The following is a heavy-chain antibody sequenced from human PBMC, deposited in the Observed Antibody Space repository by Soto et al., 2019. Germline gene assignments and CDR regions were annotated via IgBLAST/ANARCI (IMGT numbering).Heavy chain of an antibody. Sequence: GESLKISCTGSGYTFTNYWIDWVRQMPGEGLEWMGRIDPSDSYTNYSPSFQGHVTISVDKSISTAYLSWSSLKASDTAMYYCARQVAGSFRWLDPWGQGTLVTVSS. V-gene: IGHV5-10-1*01. CDR1: GYTFTNYW. CDR2: IDPSDSYT. D-gene: IGHD6-19*01. CDR3: ARQVAGSFRWLDP. J-gene: IGHJ5*02.